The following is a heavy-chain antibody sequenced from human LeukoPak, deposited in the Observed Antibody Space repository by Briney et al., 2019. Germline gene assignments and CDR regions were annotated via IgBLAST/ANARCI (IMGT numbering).Heavy chain of an antibody. D-gene: IGHD1-26*01. V-gene: IGHV1-8*01. CDR2: MNPNSGNT. CDR1: GYTFTSYD. J-gene: IGHJ6*03. Sequence: ASVKVSCKASGYTFTSYDINWVRQATGQGLEWMGWMNPNSGNTGYAQKFQGRVTMTRNTSISTAYMGLSSLRSEDTAVYYCASLVGATGWGPPNYYYYYMDVWGKGTTVTVSS. CDR3: ASLVGATGWGPPNYYYYYMDV.